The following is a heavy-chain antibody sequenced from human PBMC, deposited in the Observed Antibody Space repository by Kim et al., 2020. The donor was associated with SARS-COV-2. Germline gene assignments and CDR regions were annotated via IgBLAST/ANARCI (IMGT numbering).Heavy chain of an antibody. CDR2: TYYRSKWYY. CDR3: ARDHQYSIDY. Sequence: SQTLSLTCVISGDSVSSDSAAWNWIRQSPSRGLEWLGRTYYRSKWYYDYADSVKSRITINPDTSKNQFSLRLKSVTPEDTAMYYCARDHQYSIDYWGQGTLVTVSS. J-gene: IGHJ4*02. V-gene: IGHV6-1*01. CDR1: GDSVSSDSAA. D-gene: IGHD5-12*01.